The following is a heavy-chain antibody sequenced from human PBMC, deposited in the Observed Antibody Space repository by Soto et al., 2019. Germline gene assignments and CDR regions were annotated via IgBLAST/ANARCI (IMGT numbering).Heavy chain of an antibody. CDR1: IHIITIHY. D-gene: IGHD6-13*01. J-gene: IGHJ5*02. CDR2: IDPTGGRT. CDR3: SRDQSWQDLVWWFDP. V-gene: IGHV1-46*03. Sequence: ASVKVTCNASIHIITIHYMPGSRQAPGQGLEWMGTIDPTGGRTNYAQKFQGRVTMTRDTSTSTVYMELSSLTSEDTAVYYCSRDQSWQDLVWWFDPWGQGT.